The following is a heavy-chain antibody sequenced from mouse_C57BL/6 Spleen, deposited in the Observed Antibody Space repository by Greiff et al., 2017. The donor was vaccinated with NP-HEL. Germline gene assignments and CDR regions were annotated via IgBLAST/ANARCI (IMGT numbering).Heavy chain of an antibody. CDR3: ARGYDYDDLGFAY. D-gene: IGHD2-4*01. Sequence: VQLQQSGPELVKPGASVKISCKASGYTFTDYYMNWVKQSHGKSLEWIGDINPNNGGTSYNQKFKGKATLTVDKSSSTAYMELRSLTSEDSAVYYCARGYDYDDLGFAYWGQGTLVTVAA. CDR2: INPNNGGT. J-gene: IGHJ3*01. V-gene: IGHV1-26*01. CDR1: GYTFTDYY.